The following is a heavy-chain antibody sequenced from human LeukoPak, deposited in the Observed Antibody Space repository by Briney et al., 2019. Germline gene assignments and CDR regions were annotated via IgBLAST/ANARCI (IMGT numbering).Heavy chain of an antibody. CDR3: ARGSLYCSSTSCYNWFDP. V-gene: IGHV1-8*02. Sequence: ASVKVSCKASGYTFTGYYMHWVRQAPGQGLEWMGWMNPNSGNTGYAQKFQGRVTMTRNTSISTAYMELSSLRSEDTAVYYCARGSLYCSSTSCYNWFDPWGQGTLVTVSS. CDR2: MNPNSGNT. J-gene: IGHJ5*02. CDR1: GYTFTGYY. D-gene: IGHD2-2*01.